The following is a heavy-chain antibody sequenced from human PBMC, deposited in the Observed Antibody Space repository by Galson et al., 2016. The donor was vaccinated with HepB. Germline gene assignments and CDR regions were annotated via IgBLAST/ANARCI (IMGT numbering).Heavy chain of an antibody. J-gene: IGHJ6*02. Sequence: SLRLSCAASGFTSSEYYMGWIRQAPGKGLEWLSHISSTTSYTDYADSVEGRFTISRDNAKNSVYLQMNSLRAEDTAVYYCARTRSITIFDGMDVWGQGTTVTVSS. CDR3: ARTRSITIFDGMDV. CDR1: GFTSSEYY. V-gene: IGHV3-11*06. CDR2: ISSTTSYT. D-gene: IGHD3-3*01.